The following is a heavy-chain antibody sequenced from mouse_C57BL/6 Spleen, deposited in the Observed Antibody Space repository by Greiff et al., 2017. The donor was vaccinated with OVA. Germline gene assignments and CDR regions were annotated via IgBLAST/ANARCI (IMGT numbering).Heavy chain of an antibody. Sequence: QVQLKQSGAELMKPGASVKLSCKATGYTFTGYWIEWVKQRPEQGLEWIGRIDPANGNTKYAPKFQGKATITADTSSNTAYLQLSSLTSEDTAIYYCARNEYYGSSLAYWGQGTLVTVSA. CDR1: GYTFTGYW. CDR3: ARNEYYGSSLAY. V-gene: IGHV1-9*01. CDR2: IDPANGNT. J-gene: IGHJ3*01. D-gene: IGHD1-1*01.